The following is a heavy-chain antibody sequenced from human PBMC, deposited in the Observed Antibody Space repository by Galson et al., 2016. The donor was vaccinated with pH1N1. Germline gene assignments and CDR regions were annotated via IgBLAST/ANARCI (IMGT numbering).Heavy chain of an antibody. V-gene: IGHV4-31*03. Sequence: TLSLTCTVSGGSISSGGYYWSWIRQHPGKGLEWLGYIYYTGSTYYNPSPKSRVIISVDTSKNQVSLNLSSVTAADTAVYYCVRAYYDSSPRNWFDPWGQGTLVTVSS. D-gene: IGHD3-22*01. CDR1: GGSISSGGYY. CDR2: IYYTGST. J-gene: IGHJ5*02. CDR3: VRAYYDSSPRNWFDP.